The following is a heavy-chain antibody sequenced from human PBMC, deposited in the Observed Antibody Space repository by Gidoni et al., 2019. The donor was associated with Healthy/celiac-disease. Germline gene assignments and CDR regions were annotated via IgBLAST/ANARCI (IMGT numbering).Heavy chain of an antibody. CDR1: GGTFSSYA. J-gene: IGHJ4*02. V-gene: IGHV1-69*01. CDR3: ARSQTHSYFDY. Sequence: QAQPVQSGAEGKKPGSAVKASCKASGGTFSSYAISWVRQAPGYGLEWMGGIIPSFGTATYAQKFQGRVTITADESTSTAYMRLSSLGSEYTAVYYCARSQTHSYFDYWGQGTLVTVSS. CDR2: IIPSFGTA. D-gene: IGHD4-4*01.